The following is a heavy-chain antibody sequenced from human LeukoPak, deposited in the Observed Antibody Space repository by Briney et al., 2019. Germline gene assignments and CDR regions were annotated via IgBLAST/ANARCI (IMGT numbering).Heavy chain of an antibody. V-gene: IGHV4-39*01. CDR1: GGSISSSSYY. Sequence: SETLSLTCTVSGGSISSSSYYWGWIRQPPGKGLEWIGSIYYSGSTYYNPSLKSRVTISVDTSKNQFSLKLSSVTAADTAVYYCARRGGRGFFDYWGQETLVTVSS. CDR2: IYYSGST. J-gene: IGHJ4*02. D-gene: IGHD2-15*01. CDR3: ARRGGRGFFDY.